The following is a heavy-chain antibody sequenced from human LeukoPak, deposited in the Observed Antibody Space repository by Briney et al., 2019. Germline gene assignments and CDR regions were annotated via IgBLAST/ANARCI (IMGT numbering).Heavy chain of an antibody. Sequence: GGSLRLPCAASRFTFSDYYMSWIRQAPGKGLEWVSYISSSGSTIYYADTVKGRFTISRDNAKNSLYLQMNSLRAEDTAVYYCARDTGGCSGGSCYSNLYDYWGQGTLVTVSS. CDR2: ISSSGSTI. J-gene: IGHJ4*02. CDR1: RFTFSDYY. D-gene: IGHD2-15*01. CDR3: ARDTGGCSGGSCYSNLYDY. V-gene: IGHV3-11*01.